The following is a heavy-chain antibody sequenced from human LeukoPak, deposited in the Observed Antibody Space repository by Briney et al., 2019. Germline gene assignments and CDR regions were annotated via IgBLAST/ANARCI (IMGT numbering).Heavy chain of an antibody. CDR3: ARVWKDYDVLDF. J-gene: IGHJ3*01. V-gene: IGHV4-59*01. D-gene: IGHD3-16*01. CDR1: GGSISSGY. Sequence: SETLSLTCTVPGGSISSGYWSWIRQPPGKGLEWIGYIYYSGSTNYKPSLKSRVTISVDASKNQFSLKLRSVTAADAAVYYCARVWKDYDVLDFLGQGTMVTVSS. CDR2: IYYSGST.